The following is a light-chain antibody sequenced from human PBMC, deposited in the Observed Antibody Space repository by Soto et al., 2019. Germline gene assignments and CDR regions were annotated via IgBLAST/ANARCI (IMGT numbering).Light chain of an antibody. Sequence: DIQMTQSPSTLSAFVGDTVTITCRASQSISSWLAWYQQKPGKAPKLRVYRASSLESGVPSRFSGSGFGTEYTLTISSLQPDDFATYYCQQYDGFSATFGGGTKLEIK. CDR3: QQYDGFSAT. V-gene: IGKV1-5*03. CDR2: RAS. CDR1: QSISSW. J-gene: IGKJ4*01.